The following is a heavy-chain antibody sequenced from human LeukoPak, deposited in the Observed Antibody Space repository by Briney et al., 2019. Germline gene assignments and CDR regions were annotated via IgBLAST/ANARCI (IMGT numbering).Heavy chain of an antibody. V-gene: IGHV3-21*01. CDR1: GFTFSSYS. D-gene: IGHD3-3*01. J-gene: IGHJ4*02. Sequence: GGSLRLSCAASGFTFSSYSMNWVRQAPGKGLEWVSSISSSSSYIYYADSVKGRFTISRDNAKNSLYLQMNSLRAEDTAVYYCARDGERYYDFWSGSRTFDYWGQGTLVTVSS. CDR2: ISSSSSYI. CDR3: ARDGERYYDFWSGSRTFDY.